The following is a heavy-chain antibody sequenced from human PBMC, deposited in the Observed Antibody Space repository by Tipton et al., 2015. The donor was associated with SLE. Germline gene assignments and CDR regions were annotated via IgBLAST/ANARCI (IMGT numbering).Heavy chain of an antibody. Sequence: LRLSCTVSGGSISSGSYYWSWIRQPAGKGLEWIGRIYTSGSTNYNPSLKSRVTISVDTSKNQFSLKLRSVTAADTAVYYCAGAWQGYCSGGTCYVLDYWGQGTLVTVSS. V-gene: IGHV4-61*02. CDR1: GGSISSGSYY. CDR3: AGAWQGYCSGGTCYVLDY. J-gene: IGHJ4*02. CDR2: IYTSGST. D-gene: IGHD2-15*01.